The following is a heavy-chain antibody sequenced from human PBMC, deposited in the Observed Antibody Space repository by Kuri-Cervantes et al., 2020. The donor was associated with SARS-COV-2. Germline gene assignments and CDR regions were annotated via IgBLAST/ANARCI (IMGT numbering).Heavy chain of an antibody. J-gene: IGHJ4*02. Sequence: SETLSLTCTVSGGSISSGDYYWSWIRQPPGKGLEWIGYIYYSGSTYYNPSLKSRVTISVDTSKNQFSLKLSSVTAADTAVYYCARGSPSGWYRVYDYWGQGTLVTVSS. CDR2: IYYSGST. D-gene: IGHD6-19*01. V-gene: IGHV4-30-4*08. CDR3: ARGSPSGWYRVYDY. CDR1: GGSISSGDYY.